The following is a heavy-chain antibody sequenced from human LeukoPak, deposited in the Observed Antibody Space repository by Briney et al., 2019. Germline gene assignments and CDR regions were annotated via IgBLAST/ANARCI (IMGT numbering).Heavy chain of an antibody. CDR2: INPNSGGT. Sequence: GASVKVSCKASGYTFTGYYMHWVRQAPGQGLKWVGWINPNSGGTNYAQKFQGRVTMTRDTSISTAYMELSRLRSDDTAVYYCARVGIGYYYDSSGYGSGDYWGQGTLVTVSS. V-gene: IGHV1-2*02. CDR3: ARVGIGYYYDSSGYGSGDY. J-gene: IGHJ4*02. D-gene: IGHD3-22*01. CDR1: GYTFTGYY.